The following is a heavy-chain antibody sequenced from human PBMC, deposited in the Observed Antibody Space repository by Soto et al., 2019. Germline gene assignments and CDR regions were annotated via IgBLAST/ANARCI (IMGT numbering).Heavy chain of an antibody. CDR1: GGSFSGYY. Sequence: QVQLQQWGAGLLKPSETLSLTCAVYGGSFSGYYWRWIRQPPGKGLEWIGEINHSGSTNYNPSLTIRVTISVDTSTNQFSLKLSSVTAADTAVYYCARGPGYDFWSAYYHYGIDVWGQGTTDTVSS. J-gene: IGHJ6*02. CDR3: ARGPGYDFWSAYYHYGIDV. D-gene: IGHD3-3*01. CDR2: INHSGST. V-gene: IGHV4-34*01.